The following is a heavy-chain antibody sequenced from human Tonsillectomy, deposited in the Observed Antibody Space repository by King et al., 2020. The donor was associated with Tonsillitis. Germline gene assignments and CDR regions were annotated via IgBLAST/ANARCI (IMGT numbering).Heavy chain of an antibody. D-gene: IGHD3-10*01. CDR3: AREGRDYYGSASYYNWFDP. CDR2: IYHSGST. Sequence: QLQESGPGLVKPSETLSLTCAVSGYSISSGHYWGWIRQPPGKGLEWIGSIYHSGSTYYNPSLKSRVTISVDTSKNQFSLTLSSVTAADTAVFYCAREGRDYYGSASYYNWFDPWGQGTLVTVSS. V-gene: IGHV4-38-2*02. CDR1: GYSISSGHY. J-gene: IGHJ5*02.